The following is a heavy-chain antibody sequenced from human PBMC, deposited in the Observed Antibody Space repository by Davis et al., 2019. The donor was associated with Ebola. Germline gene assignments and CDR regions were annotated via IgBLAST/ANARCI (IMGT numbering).Heavy chain of an antibody. CDR2: ISSNGGST. J-gene: IGHJ4*02. V-gene: IGHV3-64*01. CDR1: GFTFSSYW. D-gene: IGHD5-18*01. Sequence: GGSLRLSCAASGFTFSSYWMHWVRQAPGKGLEYVSAISSNGGSTYYANSVKGRFTISRDNSKNTLYLQMGSLRAEDMAVYYCASVGYSYGYQYWGQGTLVTVSS. CDR3: ASVGYSYGYQY.